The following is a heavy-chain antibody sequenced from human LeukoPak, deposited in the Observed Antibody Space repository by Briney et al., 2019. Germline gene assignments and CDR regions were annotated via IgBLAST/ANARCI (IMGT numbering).Heavy chain of an antibody. CDR1: GGSISSYY. CDR2: IYYSGST. J-gene: IGHJ3*02. V-gene: IGHV4-59*01. CDR3: ARIYCSSTSCYDHWDAFDI. Sequence: SEPLSLTCTVSGGSISSYYWSWIRQPPGKGLEWIGYIYYSGSTNYNPSHKSRVTISVDTSKKQFSLKLSSVTAADTAAYYCARIYCSSTSCYDHWDAFDIWGQGTMVTVSS. D-gene: IGHD2-2*01.